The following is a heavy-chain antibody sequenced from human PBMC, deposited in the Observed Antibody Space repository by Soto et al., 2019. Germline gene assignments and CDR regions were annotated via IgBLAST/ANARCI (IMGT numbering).Heavy chain of an antibody. CDR2: LNPSGGST. CDR3: ARDGVPGTFYIDS. D-gene: IGHD3-16*01. Sequence: ASVKVSCKASGYTFSSYYMHWVRQAPGQGLEWMGILNPSGGSTNYAQKFQGRVTMTRDTSTSTVFMELSSLRSEDTAVYYCARDGVPGTFYIDSRGQRTFVTVSS. CDR1: GYTFSSYY. V-gene: IGHV1-46*03. J-gene: IGHJ4*02.